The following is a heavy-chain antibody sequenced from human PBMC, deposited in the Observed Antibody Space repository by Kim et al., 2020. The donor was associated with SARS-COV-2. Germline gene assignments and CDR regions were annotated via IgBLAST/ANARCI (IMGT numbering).Heavy chain of an antibody. D-gene: IGHD1-26*01. J-gene: IGHJ5*02. CDR3: ARDRGTNSFDP. V-gene: IGHV3-30*04. CDR1: GFTFSHFA. Sequence: GGSLRLSCAASGFTFSHFALHWVRQAPGKGLEWLTILSYNSKKEYYADSVKGRFTVSRDNSRNTLYLQMNDLRNDDTAVYFCARDRGTNSFDPWGQGTLV. CDR2: LSYNSKKE.